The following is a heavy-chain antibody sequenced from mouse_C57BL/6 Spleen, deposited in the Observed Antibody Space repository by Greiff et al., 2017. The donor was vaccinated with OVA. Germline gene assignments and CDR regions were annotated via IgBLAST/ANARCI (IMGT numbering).Heavy chain of an antibody. D-gene: IGHD3-2*02. CDR2: INPSSGYT. Sequence: VQLQQSGADLARPGASVKMSCKASGYTFTSYTMHWVKQRPGQGLEWIGYINPSSGYTKYNQKFKDKATLTADKSSSTAYMQLSSLTSEDSAVYYCARSAAQATGDYWGQGTTLTVSS. V-gene: IGHV1-4*01. J-gene: IGHJ2*01. CDR1: GYTFTSYT. CDR3: ARSAAQATGDY.